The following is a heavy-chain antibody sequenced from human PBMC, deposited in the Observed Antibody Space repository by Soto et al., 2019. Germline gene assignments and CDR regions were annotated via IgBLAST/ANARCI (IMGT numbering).Heavy chain of an antibody. D-gene: IGHD1-26*01. CDR1: GLIFSGYG. Sequence: GGSLILSCAVSGLIFSGYGMHWVRQAPGKGLQWVAVIRYDGSNIYYADSVKGRFTISRDNSKNTLYLQMNSLRAEDTAVYYCARDGVGATTFFGYFDYWGQGALVTVSS. J-gene: IGHJ4*02. V-gene: IGHV3-33*01. CDR2: IRYDGSNI. CDR3: ARDGVGATTFFGYFDY.